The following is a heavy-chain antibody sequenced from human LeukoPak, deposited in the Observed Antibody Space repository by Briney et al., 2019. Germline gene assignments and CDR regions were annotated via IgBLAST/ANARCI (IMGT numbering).Heavy chain of an antibody. Sequence: PSETLSLTCTVSGGSISSYYWSWIRQPPGKGPEWIGYIYYTGITNYNPSLKSRLSISVDTSKNQFSLKLSSVTAADTAVYYCARVTSLFSMDVWGKGTTVTVSS. CDR3: ARVTSLFSMDV. V-gene: IGHV4-59*01. CDR2: IYYTGIT. CDR1: GGSISSYY. J-gene: IGHJ6*04.